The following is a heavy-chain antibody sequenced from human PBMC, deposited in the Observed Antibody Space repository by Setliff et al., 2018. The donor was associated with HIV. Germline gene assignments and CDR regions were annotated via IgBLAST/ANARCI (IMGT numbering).Heavy chain of an antibody. V-gene: IGHV1-24*01. CDR2: FDREEGKR. CDR3: ARGGTYYYNSGSYMSLTNNYFDP. J-gene: IGHJ5*02. D-gene: IGHD3-10*01. Sequence: ASVKVSCKVSGYSLNGLSIHWVRQAPGKGLEWMGGFDREEGKRLYAQKLQGRVTWTEDTSTETTYMDLSSLTSDDTAVYYCARGGTYYYNSGSYMSLTNNYFDPWGQGTLVTVSS. CDR1: GYSLNGLS.